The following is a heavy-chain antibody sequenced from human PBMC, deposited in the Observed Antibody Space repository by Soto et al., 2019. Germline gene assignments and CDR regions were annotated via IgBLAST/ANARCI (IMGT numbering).Heavy chain of an antibody. V-gene: IGHV1-18*04. CDR2: ISAYNGNT. Sequence: ASVKVSCRASGYTFTSYGISWVRQAPGQGLEWMGWISAYNGNTNYAQKLRGRVTMTTDTSTSTAYMELRSLRSDDTAVYYCARGALSGRPSDDAFDIWGQGTMVTVSS. CDR3: ARGALSGRPSDDAFDI. D-gene: IGHD1-20*01. CDR1: GYTFTSYG. J-gene: IGHJ3*02.